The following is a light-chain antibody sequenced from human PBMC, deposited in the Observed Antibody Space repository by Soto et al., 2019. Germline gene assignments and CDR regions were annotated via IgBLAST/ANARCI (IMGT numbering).Light chain of an antibody. CDR3: AAWDDSLNAYV. CDR1: TFDIGAYDY. V-gene: IGLV1-44*01. CDR2: SND. Sequence: QSVLTQPASVSASPGQSITISCSGTTFDIGAYDYVSWYQQHPGKAPKLLIFSNDLRPSGVPDRFSGSRSGTSASLGISGLQSEDEADNHCAAWDDSLNAYVFGTGTKVTVL. J-gene: IGLJ1*01.